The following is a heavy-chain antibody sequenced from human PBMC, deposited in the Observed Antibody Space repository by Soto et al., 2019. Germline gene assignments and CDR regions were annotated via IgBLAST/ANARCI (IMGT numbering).Heavy chain of an antibody. CDR1: GFTFSSYA. CDR3: AKGRLDYYDSNWFDP. V-gene: IGHV3-23*01. D-gene: IGHD3-22*01. J-gene: IGHJ5*02. CDR2: ISGSGGST. Sequence: AGGSLRLSCAASGFTFSSYAMSWVRQAPGKGLEWVSAISGSGGSTYYADSVKGRFTISRDNSKNTLYLQMNSLRAEDTAVYYCAKGRLDYYDSNWFDPWGQGTLVTVSS.